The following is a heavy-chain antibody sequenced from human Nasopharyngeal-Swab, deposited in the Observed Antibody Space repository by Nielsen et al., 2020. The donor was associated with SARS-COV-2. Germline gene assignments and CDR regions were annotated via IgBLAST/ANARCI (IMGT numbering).Heavy chain of an antibody. CDR1: GGSFSAYY. Sequence: GSLRLSCAVSGGSFSAYYWGWIRQPPGKGLEWTGEINHSGGTNYNPSLKSRVTISVDTSKNQFSLKLGSVTAADTAVYYCARGLSGIVPAPILGLGPYYSYYYMDVWGKGTTVTVSS. CDR3: ARGLSGIVPAPILGLGPYYSYYYMDV. CDR2: INHSGGT. V-gene: IGHV4-34*01. D-gene: IGHD2-2*01. J-gene: IGHJ6*03.